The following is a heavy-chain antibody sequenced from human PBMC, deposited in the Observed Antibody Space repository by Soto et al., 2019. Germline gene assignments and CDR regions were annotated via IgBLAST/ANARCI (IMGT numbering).Heavy chain of an antibody. D-gene: IGHD5-18*01. CDR2: IYYSGST. Sequence: PSETLSLTCTVSGGSISSGDYYWSWIRQPPGKGLEWIGYIYYSGSTYYNPSLKSRVTISVDTSKNQFSLKLSSVTAADTAVYYCARGNPAMVCALNYWGQGTLVTVSS. CDR3: ARGNPAMVCALNY. V-gene: IGHV4-30-4*01. J-gene: IGHJ4*02. CDR1: GGSISSGDYY.